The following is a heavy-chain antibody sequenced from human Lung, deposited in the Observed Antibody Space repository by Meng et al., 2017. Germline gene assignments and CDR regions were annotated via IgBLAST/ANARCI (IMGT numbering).Heavy chain of an antibody. D-gene: IGHD4-11*01. CDR2: INHSGST. Sequence: QVQLQAWGAGMLKPSETLSLTCVGAGGSFSDYYWSWIRQPPGKGLEWIGEINHSGSTNYNPSLESRVTISVDTSQNNLSLKLSSVTAADSAVYYCARGPTTMAHDFDYWGQGTLVTVSS. J-gene: IGHJ4*02. CDR1: GGSFSDYY. CDR3: ARGPTTMAHDFDY. V-gene: IGHV4-34*01.